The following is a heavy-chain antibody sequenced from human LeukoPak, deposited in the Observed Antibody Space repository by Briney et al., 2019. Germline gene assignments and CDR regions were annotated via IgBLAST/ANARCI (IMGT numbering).Heavy chain of an antibody. CDR1: GFNFSTYE. V-gene: IGHV3-48*03. CDR3: AKDKALNC. Sequence: GESLKISCAGSGFNFSTYEMNWVRQAPGKGLEWLSYISSRGSSIYYADSVKGRFTISRDDAKNSLFLQMNSLRAEDTAVYFCAKDKALNCWGQGTPVAVSS. J-gene: IGHJ4*02. CDR2: ISSRGSSI.